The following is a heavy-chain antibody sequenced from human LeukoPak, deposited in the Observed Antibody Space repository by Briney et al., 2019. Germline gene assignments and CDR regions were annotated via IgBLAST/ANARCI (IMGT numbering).Heavy chain of an antibody. CDR3: ARGTGTIFGMVIKRNWFDP. CDR1: GFTFSSYS. CDR2: ISNSSSYI. J-gene: IGHJ5*02. D-gene: IGHD3-3*01. Sequence: GGSLRLSCAASGFTFSSYSMNWVRQAPGKGLEWVSSISNSSSYIYYADSVKGRFTISRDNAKNSLYLQMNSLRAEDTAVYYCARGTGTIFGMVIKRNWFDPWGQGTLVTVSS. V-gene: IGHV3-21*01.